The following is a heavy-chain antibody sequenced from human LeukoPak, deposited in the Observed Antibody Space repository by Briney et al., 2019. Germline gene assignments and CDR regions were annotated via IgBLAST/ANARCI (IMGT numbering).Heavy chain of an antibody. CDR2: IYHSGST. CDR3: ARLFRIAARPYYYYYMDV. D-gene: IGHD6-6*01. J-gene: IGHJ6*03. CDR1: GYSISSGYY. Sequence: PSETLSLTCTVSGYSISSGYYWGWIRQPPGKGLEWIGNIYHSGSTYYNPSLKSRVTISVDTSKNQFSLKLSSVTAADTAVYYCARLFRIAARPYYYYYMDVWGKGTTVTVSS. V-gene: IGHV4-38-2*02.